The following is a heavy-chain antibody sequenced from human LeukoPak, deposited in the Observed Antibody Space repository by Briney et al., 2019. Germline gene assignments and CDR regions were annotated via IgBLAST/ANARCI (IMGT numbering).Heavy chain of an antibody. D-gene: IGHD6-19*01. CDR2: ISHSGNT. CDR3: ARHGGGWSFDY. Sequence: PSETLSLTCTVSGGSMRSYYWSWIRQLPGKGLEWIAYISHSGNTNYNPSLKSRVTISVDTSKNQFSLQLSSVTAADTAVYYCARHGGGWSFDYWGQGTLVTVSS. J-gene: IGHJ4*02. CDR1: GGSMRSYY. V-gene: IGHV4-59*08.